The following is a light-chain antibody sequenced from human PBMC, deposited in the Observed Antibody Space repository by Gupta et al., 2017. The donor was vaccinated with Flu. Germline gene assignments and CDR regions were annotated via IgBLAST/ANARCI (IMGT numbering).Light chain of an antibody. CDR2: KDT. Sequence: SYELTQPPSVSVSPGQTATITCSGDTLSTQYTYWYQQKPGQAPILVIFKDTERPSGIPERFSASNSGTTVTLTISGVQAEDEAAYYCQSADSSGSYVVFGGGTKLTV. J-gene: IGLJ3*02. CDR3: QSADSSGSYVV. V-gene: IGLV3-25*03. CDR1: TLSTQY.